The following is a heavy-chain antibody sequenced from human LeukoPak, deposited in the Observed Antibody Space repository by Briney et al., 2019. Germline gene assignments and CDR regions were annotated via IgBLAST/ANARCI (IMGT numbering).Heavy chain of an antibody. CDR3: ARGRPFRLSMVPFPGD. J-gene: IGHJ4*02. V-gene: IGHV1-2*02. Sequence: GASVKVSCKASGYTFTGYYMHWVRQAPGQGLEWMGWINPNSGGTNYAQKFQGRVTMTRDTSISTAYMELSRLRSDDTAVYYCARGRPFRLSMVPFPGDWGQGTLVTVSS. D-gene: IGHD2/OR15-2a*01. CDR2: INPNSGGT. CDR1: GYTFTGYY.